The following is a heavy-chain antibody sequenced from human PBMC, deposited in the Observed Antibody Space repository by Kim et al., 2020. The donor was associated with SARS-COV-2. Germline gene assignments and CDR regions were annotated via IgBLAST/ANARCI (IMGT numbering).Heavy chain of an antibody. Sequence: GGSLRLSCAASGFTFSTYWMHWVRQAPGKGLVWVSRINSDGSSTSYADSVKGRSTISRDNVKNTLYLQMNSLRAEDTAVYYCARSTRQQYSDYWGQGTLVTVSS. CDR2: INSDGSST. D-gene: IGHD6-13*01. CDR3: ARSTRQQYSDY. CDR1: GFTFSTYW. J-gene: IGHJ4*02. V-gene: IGHV3-74*01.